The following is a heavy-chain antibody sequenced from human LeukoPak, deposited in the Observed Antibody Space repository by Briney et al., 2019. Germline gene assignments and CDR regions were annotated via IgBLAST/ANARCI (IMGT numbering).Heavy chain of an antibody. CDR2: IKQDGSEK. D-gene: IGHD6-13*01. J-gene: IGHJ4*02. CDR1: GFTFSTYW. CDR3: TREAAAGIDY. V-gene: IGHV3-7*01. Sequence: PGGSLRLSCAASGFTFSTYWMSWVRQAPGKGLEGLANIKQDGSEKYYLDSVKGRFTISRDKAKNSLYLQTNSLRAEDTAVYFCTREAAAGIDYWGQGTLVTVSS.